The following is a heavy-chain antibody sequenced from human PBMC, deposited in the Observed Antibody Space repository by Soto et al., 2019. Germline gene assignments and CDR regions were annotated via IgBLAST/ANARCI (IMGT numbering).Heavy chain of an antibody. CDR3: AKDLKSGSYLNWFDP. V-gene: IGHV3-23*01. Sequence: GGSLRLSCAASGFTFSSYAMSWVRQAPGKGLEWVSAISSSGGSTYYADSVKGRFTISRDNSKNTLYLQMNSLRAEDTAVYYCAKDLKSGSYLNWFDPWGQGTLVTVSS. J-gene: IGHJ5*02. D-gene: IGHD1-26*01. CDR1: GFTFSSYA. CDR2: ISSSGGST.